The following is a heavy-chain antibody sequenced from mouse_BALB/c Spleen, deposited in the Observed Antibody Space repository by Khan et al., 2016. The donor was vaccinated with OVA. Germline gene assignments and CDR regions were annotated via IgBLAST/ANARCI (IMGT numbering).Heavy chain of an antibody. J-gene: IGHJ2*01. CDR1: GYSITSDYA. CDR3: ARVYGEDFDY. V-gene: IGHV3-2*02. D-gene: IGHD1-1*01. Sequence: EVQLQESGPGLVKPSQSLSLTCTVTGYSITSDYAWNWIRQFPGNKLEWMGFISYSGNTNYNPTLKSRISITPDTSKNQFFLHLNSVTTEDTATYYCARVYGEDFDYWGQGTTLTVSS. CDR2: ISYSGNT.